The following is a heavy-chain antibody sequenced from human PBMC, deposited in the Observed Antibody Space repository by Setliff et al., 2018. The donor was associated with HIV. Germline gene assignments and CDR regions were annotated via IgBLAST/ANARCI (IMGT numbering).Heavy chain of an antibody. CDR1: GYTFTSYG. V-gene: IGHV1-18*01. J-gene: IGHJ5*02. D-gene: IGHD6-13*01. CDR2: ISAYNGNT. Sequence: ASVKVSCKASGYTFTSYGISWVRQAPGQGLEWMGWISAYNGNTNYAQTLQGRVTMTTDTSTSTAYMELRSLRSDDTAVYYCARGSRGSWFSGWFDPWGQGTLVTVSS. CDR3: ARGSRGSWFSGWFDP.